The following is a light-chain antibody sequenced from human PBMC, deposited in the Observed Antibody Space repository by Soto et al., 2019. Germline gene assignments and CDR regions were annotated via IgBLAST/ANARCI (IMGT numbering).Light chain of an antibody. J-gene: IGLJ2*01. CDR3: QSYDSSLSASGV. V-gene: IGLV1-40*01. CDR2: GNS. Sequence: QSVLTQPPSVSGPPGQRVTISCTGSSSNIGAGYDVHWYQQLPGTAPKLLIYGNSNRPSGVPDRFSGSKSGTSASLAITGLQAEDEADYYCQSYDSSLSASGVFGGGTKVTVL. CDR1: SSNIGAGYD.